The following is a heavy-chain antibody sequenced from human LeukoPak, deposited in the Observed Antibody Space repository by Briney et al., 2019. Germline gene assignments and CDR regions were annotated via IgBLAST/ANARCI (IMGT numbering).Heavy chain of an antibody. V-gene: IGHV4-34*01. CDR3: ATIPTIGYCSGGSCYRDY. Sequence: SETLSLTCTVSGGSISSYYWSWIRQPPGKGLEWIGEINHSGSTNYNPSLKSRVTISVDTTKNQFSLKLSSVTAADTAVYYCATIPTIGYCSGGSCYRDYWGQGTLVTVSS. CDR2: INHSGST. J-gene: IGHJ4*02. D-gene: IGHD2-15*01. CDR1: GGSISSYY.